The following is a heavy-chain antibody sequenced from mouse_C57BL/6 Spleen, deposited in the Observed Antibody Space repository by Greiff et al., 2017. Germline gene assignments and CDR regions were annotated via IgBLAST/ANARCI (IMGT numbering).Heavy chain of an antibody. Sequence: VQLQQPGAELVMPGASVKLSCKASGYTFTSYWMHWVKQRPGQGLEWIGEIDPSDSYTNYNQKFKGKSTLTVDKSSSTAYMQLSSLTSEDSAVYYCARGRGYFDDWGTGTTVTVSS. CDR3: ARGRGYFDD. CDR2: IDPSDSYT. J-gene: IGHJ1*03. CDR1: GYTFTSYW. V-gene: IGHV1-69*01.